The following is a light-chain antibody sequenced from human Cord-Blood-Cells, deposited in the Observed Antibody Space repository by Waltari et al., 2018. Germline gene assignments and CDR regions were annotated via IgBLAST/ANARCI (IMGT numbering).Light chain of an antibody. V-gene: IGLV2-14*01. CDR3: SSYTSSSTPYVV. CDR2: EVS. CDR1: SSDVGGYNY. J-gene: IGLJ2*01. Sequence: QSALTQPASVSGSPGQSITISCTGTSSDVGGYNYVSWYQQHPGKAPNLMIYEVSNRPAGVSNRFSGANSGNTASLTISGLQAEDEADYYCSSYTSSSTPYVVFGGGTKLTVL.